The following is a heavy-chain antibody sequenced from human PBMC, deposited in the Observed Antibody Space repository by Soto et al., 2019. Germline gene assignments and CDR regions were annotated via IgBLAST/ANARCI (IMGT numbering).Heavy chain of an antibody. V-gene: IGHV3-64D*06. D-gene: IGHD2-21*02. J-gene: IGHJ3*02. CDR3: KDHKYGDFEGRADDHAFDI. CDR2: ISSNGGST. CDR1: GFACSSYA. Sequence: PGGSLSLSCASSGFACSSYAMHWVRQDPGKGLKYVSGISSNGGSTYHAYSVKDRFDIARDNSKNTLYLQMRSLRAEDTAMYCVKDHKYGDFEGRADDHAFDICGQGTMVTVSS.